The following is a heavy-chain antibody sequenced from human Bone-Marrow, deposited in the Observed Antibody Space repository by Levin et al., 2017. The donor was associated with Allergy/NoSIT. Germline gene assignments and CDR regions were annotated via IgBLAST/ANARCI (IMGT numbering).Heavy chain of an antibody. J-gene: IGHJ4*02. CDR1: GFIFGAHW. D-gene: IGHD3-3*01. Sequence: GGSLRLSCADSGFIFGAHWMHWVRQAPGKGLVWVSRIKDDGTSASYADSVEGRFTISRDNAENTLYLQMNSLTVEDTAVYYCARSDYFDFLGQGILVTVSS. CDR2: IKDDGTSA. V-gene: IGHV3-74*01. CDR3: ARSDYFDF.